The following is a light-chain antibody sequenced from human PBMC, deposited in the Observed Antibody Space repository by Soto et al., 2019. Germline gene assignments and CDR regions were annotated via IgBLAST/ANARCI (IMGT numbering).Light chain of an antibody. J-gene: IGKJ4*01. Sequence: EVVLTQSPGTLSLSPGERATLSCRASQSISSDFLAWYQQKPGQAHRLLIYGASSRATGIPDRFSGSGSGTDFTLTISRLEPEDSAVYYCQLLTFGGGTKVEIK. V-gene: IGKV3-20*01. CDR2: GAS. CDR3: QLLT. CDR1: QSISSDF.